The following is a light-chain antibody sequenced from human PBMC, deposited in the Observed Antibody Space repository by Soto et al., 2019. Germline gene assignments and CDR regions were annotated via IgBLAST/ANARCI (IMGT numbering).Light chain of an antibody. V-gene: IGKV1-27*01. CDR3: QKYKSAPLT. CDR2: ATP. CDR1: QGIGVY. J-gene: IGKJ4*01. Sequence: DIQMTQSTSSVSASLGDRVTITCRARQGIGVYLAWFQLKPGNVPKLLIYATPTLQTGVPSRFSGSGYGTDFTLTISSIQPEDFATYYCQKYKSAPLTCGVGTKVEIK.